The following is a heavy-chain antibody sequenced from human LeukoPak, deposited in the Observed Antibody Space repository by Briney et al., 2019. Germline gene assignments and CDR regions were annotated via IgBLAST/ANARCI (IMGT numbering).Heavy chain of an antibody. J-gene: IGHJ3*02. CDR2: INPSGGST. CDR3: ARDYHLRYYYDSSGSHNAFDI. CDR1: GYTFTSYY. Sequence: GASVKVSCKASGYTFTSYYMHWVRQAPGQGLEWMGIINPSGGSTSYPQKFQGRVTMTRDTSTSTVYMELSSLRSEDTAVYYCARDYHLRYYYDSSGSHNAFDIWGQGTMVTVSS. D-gene: IGHD3-22*01. V-gene: IGHV1-46*01.